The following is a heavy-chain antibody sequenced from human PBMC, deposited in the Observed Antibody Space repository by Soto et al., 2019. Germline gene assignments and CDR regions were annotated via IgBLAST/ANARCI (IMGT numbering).Heavy chain of an antibody. CDR2: ISYDGSNK. J-gene: IGHJ5*02. CDR1: GFTFSSYA. V-gene: IGHV3-30-3*01. CDR3: ARASSGWYLDNWFDP. Sequence: QVQLVESGGGVVQPGRSLRLSCAASGFTFSSYAMHWVRQAPGKGLEWVAVISYDGSNKYYADSVKGRFTISRDNSKNTLYLQMNSLRAEDTAVYYCARASSGWYLDNWFDPWGQGTLVTVSS. D-gene: IGHD6-19*01.